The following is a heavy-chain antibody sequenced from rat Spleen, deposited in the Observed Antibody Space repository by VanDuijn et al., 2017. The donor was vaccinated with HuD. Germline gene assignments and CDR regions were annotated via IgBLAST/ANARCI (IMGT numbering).Heavy chain of an antibody. J-gene: IGHJ2*01. D-gene: IGHD4-3*01. CDR1: GFTSSNYY. Sequence: EVQLVESGGGLVQPGRSMKVSCAASGFTSSNYYMTWVRQAPTKGLEWVASISTDGGHTYYRDSVKGRFTISRDKAKSTLYLQMDSLRSEDTATYYCTLGVRWGQGVMVTVSS. V-gene: IGHV5-25*01. CDR3: TLGVR. CDR2: ISTDGGHT.